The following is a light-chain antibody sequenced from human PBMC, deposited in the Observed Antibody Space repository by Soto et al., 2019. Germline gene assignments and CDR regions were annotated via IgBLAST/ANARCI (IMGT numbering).Light chain of an antibody. V-gene: IGLV7-46*01. Sequence: QAVVTQEPSLTVSPGGTVTLTCGSSTGAVTSGHYPYWFQQKPGQAPRTLIYDATTKHSWTPARFSGSLLGGKAALTLSGAQPEDEADYYCLLSYSGARPLIFGGGTKLTVL. J-gene: IGLJ2*01. CDR3: LLSYSGARPLI. CDR1: TGAVTSGHY. CDR2: DAT.